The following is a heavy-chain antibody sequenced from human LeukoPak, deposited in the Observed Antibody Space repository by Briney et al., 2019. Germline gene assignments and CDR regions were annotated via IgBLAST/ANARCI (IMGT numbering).Heavy chain of an antibody. CDR3: GRARYGDYVDY. V-gene: IGHV4-4*07. Sequence: SETLSLTCAVSGVSMSSYSRSWIRQPAGKGLEWIWRIYTSGGTNYNPSLKRGGTMSSDTSNNKFFLMQSSVTGADTAVFYFGRARYGDYVDYWGQGTLVTASS. J-gene: IGHJ4*01. CDR1: GVSMSSYS. D-gene: IGHD4-17*01. CDR2: IYTSGGT.